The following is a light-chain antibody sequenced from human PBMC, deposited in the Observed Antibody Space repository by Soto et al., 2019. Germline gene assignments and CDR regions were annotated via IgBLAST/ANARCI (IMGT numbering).Light chain of an antibody. Sequence: EIVLTQSPATLSLSPGERATLSCRASQSVSSYLAWYQQKPGQAPRLLIYDASNRATGIPARFSGRGSGTDFTLTISSLEPEDFAVYYCQQRSNWPTTFGRGTKVEIK. CDR2: DAS. CDR1: QSVSSY. J-gene: IGKJ1*01. V-gene: IGKV3-11*01. CDR3: QQRSNWPTT.